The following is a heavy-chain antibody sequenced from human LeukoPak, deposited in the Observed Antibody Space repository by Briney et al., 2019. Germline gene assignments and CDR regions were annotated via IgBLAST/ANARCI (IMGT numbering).Heavy chain of an antibody. D-gene: IGHD4-23*01. CDR1: GFTFSSYA. J-gene: IGHJ6*02. CDR2: ISGSGGST. Sequence: GGSLRLSCAASGFTFSSYAMSWVRQAPGKGLEWASAISGSGGSTYYADSVKGRFTISRDNSKNTLYLQMNSLRAEDTAVYYCAIGLRWNYYYGMDVWGQGTTVTVSS. CDR3: AIGLRWNYYYGMDV. V-gene: IGHV3-23*01.